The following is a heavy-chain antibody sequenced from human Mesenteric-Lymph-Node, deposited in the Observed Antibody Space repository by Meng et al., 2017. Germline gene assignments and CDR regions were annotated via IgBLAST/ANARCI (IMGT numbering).Heavy chain of an antibody. CDR3: SRGRVDNGNGWYLDF. V-gene: IGHV3-49*04. CDR1: GLTFDQYA. Sequence: GESLKISCTTSGLTFDQYAIAWVRQAPGKGLEWVGFIRSNASRGTTEYAASVKGRFTISKDDSKGIAYLQLDRLKPDDTAVYHCSRGRVDNGNGWYLDFWGQGTLVTVSS. CDR2: IRSNASRGTT. D-gene: IGHD6-19*01. J-gene: IGHJ4*02.